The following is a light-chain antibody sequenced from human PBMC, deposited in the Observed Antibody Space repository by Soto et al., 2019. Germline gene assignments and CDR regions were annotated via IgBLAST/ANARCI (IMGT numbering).Light chain of an antibody. J-gene: IGKJ3*01. CDR2: LGS. Sequence: DIVMTQSPLSLPVTPGEPASISCRSSQSLLHSNGYNYLDWYLQKQGQSPQLLIYLGSNRASGVPDRFSGSGSGTDFILKISRVEAEDVGVYYCMQALQTPFTFGPGTKVDIK. CDR1: QSLLHSNGYNY. V-gene: IGKV2-28*01. CDR3: MQALQTPFT.